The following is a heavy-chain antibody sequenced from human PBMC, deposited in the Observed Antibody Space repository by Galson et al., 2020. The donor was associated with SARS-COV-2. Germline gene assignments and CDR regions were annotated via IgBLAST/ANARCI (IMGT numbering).Heavy chain of an antibody. J-gene: IGHJ4*02. CDR1: GFTFSSYD. CDR3: AKDRHIVVVTARSLDY. D-gene: IGHD2-21*02. Sequence: GESLKISCAASGFTFSSYDMHWVRQAPGKGLEWVAVIWYDGSNKYYADSVKGRFTISRDNSKNTLYLQMNSLRAEDTAVYYCAKDRHIVVVTARSLDYWGQGTLVTVSS. CDR2: IWYDGSNK. V-gene: IGHV3-33*06.